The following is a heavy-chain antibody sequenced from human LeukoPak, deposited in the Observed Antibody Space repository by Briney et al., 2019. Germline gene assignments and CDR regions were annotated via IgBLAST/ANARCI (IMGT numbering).Heavy chain of an antibody. D-gene: IGHD4-23*01. CDR1: GYTFTSYG. J-gene: IGHJ4*02. CDR3: VRDGNDAMDY. CDR2: INGYNGNT. V-gene: IGHV1-18*01. Sequence: ASVKVSCKASGYTFTSYGISWVRQAPGQGLEWLGWINGYNGNTHYAQKIQDRVTLTTDTSTSTAYMEVRSLRSDDTAVYYCVRDGNDAMDYWGQGTLATVSS.